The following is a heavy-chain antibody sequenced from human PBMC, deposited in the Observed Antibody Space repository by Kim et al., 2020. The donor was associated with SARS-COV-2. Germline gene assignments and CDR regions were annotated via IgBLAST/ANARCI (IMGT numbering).Heavy chain of an antibody. CDR2: VNHSGST. V-gene: IGHV4-34*01. D-gene: IGHD3-3*01. CDR1: GGSFSGYY. Sequence: SETLSLTCAVYGGSFSGYYWCWIRQPPGKGLEWMGEVNHSGSTNYNQSLKSRVTISVDTSKNQFSLKLRSVTAADTAVYYCASAFYDFLSGYPKNFDYWGQGTLVTVSS. J-gene: IGHJ4*02. CDR3: ASAFYDFLSGYPKNFDY.